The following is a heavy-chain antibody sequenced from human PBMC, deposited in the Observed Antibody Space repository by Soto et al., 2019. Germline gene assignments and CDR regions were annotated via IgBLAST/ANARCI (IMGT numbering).Heavy chain of an antibody. CDR3: AKDRGNLHDYGDYVFFDY. CDR1: GFTFSSYA. J-gene: IGHJ4*02. Sequence: GGSLRLSCAASGFTFSSYAMSWVRQAPGKGLEWVSAISGSGGSTYYADSVKGRFTISRDNSKNTLYLQMNSLRAEDTAVYYGAKDRGNLHDYGDYVFFDYWGQGTLVTVSS. V-gene: IGHV3-23*01. D-gene: IGHD4-17*01. CDR2: ISGSGGST.